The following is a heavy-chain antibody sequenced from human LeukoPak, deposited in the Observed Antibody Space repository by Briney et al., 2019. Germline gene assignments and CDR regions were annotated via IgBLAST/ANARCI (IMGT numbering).Heavy chain of an antibody. J-gene: IGHJ4*02. Sequence: GGSLRLSCAASGFTFSSYAMSWVRQAPGKGLEWVSAISGSGGSTYYADSVKGRFTISRDNSQNTVYLQMSSLRAEDTAVYYCAKDQYIYGSSPFDYWGQGTLVTVSS. CDR3: AKDQYIYGSSPFDY. V-gene: IGHV3-23*01. CDR1: GFTFSSYA. D-gene: IGHD3-10*01. CDR2: ISGSGGST.